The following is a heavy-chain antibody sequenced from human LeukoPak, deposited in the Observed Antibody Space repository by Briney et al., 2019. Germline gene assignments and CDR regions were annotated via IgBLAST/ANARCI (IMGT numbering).Heavy chain of an antibody. Sequence: PSETLSLTCTVSGGSISSGDYYWSWIRQPLGKGLEWIGYIYYSGSTYYNPSLKSRVTISVDTSKNQFSLKLSSVTAADTAVYYCARDEGATDAFDIWGQGTMVTVSS. CDR1: GGSISSGDYY. CDR3: ARDEGATDAFDI. V-gene: IGHV4-30-4*01. D-gene: IGHD1-26*01. J-gene: IGHJ3*02. CDR2: IYYSGST.